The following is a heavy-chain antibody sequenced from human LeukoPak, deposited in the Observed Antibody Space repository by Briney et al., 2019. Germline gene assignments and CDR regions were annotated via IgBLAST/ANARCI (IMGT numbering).Heavy chain of an antibody. D-gene: IGHD6-13*01. CDR3: AKQSAGSAAWYSLHYDF. CDR1: GFTLSSYA. J-gene: IGHJ4*02. Sequence: GGSLRLSCAASGFTLSSYAMTWVRQAPGRRLEWVSSVDGGGGGTYYADSVKGRFTISRDNSKDTLYLQMNGLRAEDTAVYFCAKQSAGSAAWYSLHYDFWGQGTLVTVSS. CDR2: VDGGGGGT. V-gene: IGHV3-23*01.